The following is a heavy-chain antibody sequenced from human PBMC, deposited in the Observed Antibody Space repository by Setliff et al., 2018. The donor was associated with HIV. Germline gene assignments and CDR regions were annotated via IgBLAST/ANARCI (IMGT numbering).Heavy chain of an antibody. D-gene: IGHD2-21*02. V-gene: IGHV1-2*02. CDR3: ARAPIYCGGDCYLFDY. CDR1: GYMFSIYY. CDR2: SNPNTGGT. J-gene: IGHJ4*02. Sequence: ASVKVSCKASGYMFSIYYMHWVRQVPGQGLEWMGWSNPNTGGTKYAQKFQGRVTMTMDTSITTTYMELTRLTSDDTAIYYCARAPIYCGGDCYLFDYWGQGTLVTVSS.